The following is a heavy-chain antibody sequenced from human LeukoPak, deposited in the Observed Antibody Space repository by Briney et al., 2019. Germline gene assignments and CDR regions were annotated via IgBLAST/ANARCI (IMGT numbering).Heavy chain of an antibody. CDR2: ISYDGSNK. J-gene: IGHJ3*02. CDR1: GFTFSSYG. V-gene: IGHV3-30*18. Sequence: GRSLRLSCAASGFTFSSYGMHWVRQAPGKGLEWVAVISYDGSNKYYADSVKGRFTISRDNSKNTLYLQMNSLRAEDTAVYYCAKDMARGRPENAFDIWGQGTMVTVSS. D-gene: IGHD3-10*01. CDR3: AKDMARGRPENAFDI.